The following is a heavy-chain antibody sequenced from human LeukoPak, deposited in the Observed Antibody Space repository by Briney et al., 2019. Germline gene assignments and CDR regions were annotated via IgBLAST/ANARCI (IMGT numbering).Heavy chain of an antibody. V-gene: IGHV3-23*01. Sequence: GGSLRLSCAASGFTFSSYAMSWVRQAPGKGLEWVSSVSSSGGNTYYADSVKGRFTISRDNSKNTVYLQMRSLRAEDTAVYYCAKRDRPCSGDCSAPYYFDYWGQGTLVTVSS. D-gene: IGHD2-21*02. CDR1: GFTFSSYA. J-gene: IGHJ4*02. CDR3: AKRDRPCSGDCSAPYYFDY. CDR2: VSSSGGNT.